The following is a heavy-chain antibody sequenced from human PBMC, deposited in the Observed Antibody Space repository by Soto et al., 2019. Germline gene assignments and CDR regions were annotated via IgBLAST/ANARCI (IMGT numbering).Heavy chain of an antibody. CDR1: GFTFSSYW. CDR3: SLLYSSSSPPAGSYYYYGMDV. CDR2: INSDGSST. V-gene: IGHV3-74*01. J-gene: IGHJ6*02. Sequence: GSLRLSCAASGFTFSSYWMHWVRQAPGKGLVWVSRINSDGSSTSYADSVKGRFTISRDNAKNTLYLQMNSLRAEDTAVYYCSLLYSSSSPPAGSYYYYGMDVWGQGTTVTVSS. D-gene: IGHD6-6*01.